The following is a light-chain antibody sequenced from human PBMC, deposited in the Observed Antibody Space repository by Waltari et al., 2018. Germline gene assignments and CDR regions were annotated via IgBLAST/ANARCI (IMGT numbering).Light chain of an antibody. CDR2: EVS. J-gene: IGLJ2*01. V-gene: IGLV2-8*01. CDR3: SSYAGRNNLV. Sequence: QSALTQPPSASGSPGQSVTISCTGTSSDVGGYNYVSWYQQHPGKAPTLMIYEVSKRPSGVPDRFSGSKSGNTASLTVSGLQAEDEADYYCSSYAGRNNLVFGGGTKLTVL. CDR1: SSDVGGYNY.